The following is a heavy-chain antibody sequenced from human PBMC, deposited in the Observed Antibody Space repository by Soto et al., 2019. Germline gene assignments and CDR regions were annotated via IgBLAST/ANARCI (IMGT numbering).Heavy chain of an antibody. J-gene: IGHJ3*02. CDR1: GGFVSSGNYY. D-gene: IGHD1-1*01. CDR2: MSHSGGT. CDR3: ARVERGTATTVVDAFDI. V-gene: IGHV4-34*01. Sequence: QVQLQQWGAGLLKPSETLSLTCAVYGGFVSSGNYYWSWIRQPPGKGLEWIGEMSHSGGTHFNPSLKSRITISVETSKNQFSLKRSSVTAADTALYYCARVERGTATTVVDAFDIWGPGTMVTVSS.